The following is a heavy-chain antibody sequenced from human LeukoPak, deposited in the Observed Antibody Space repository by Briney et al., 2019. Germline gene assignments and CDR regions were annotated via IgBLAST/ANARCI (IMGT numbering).Heavy chain of an antibody. CDR2: IYYSGST. V-gene: IGHV4-31*03. D-gene: IGHD3-9*01. J-gene: IGHJ4*02. CDR3: ARTNRDVLTGYAIDC. Sequence: SQTLSLTCTVSGGSISSGGYYWSWIRQHPGRGLQWIGYIYYSGSTSYNPSLQSRVNISEDTSKNQFSLRVDSVTAADTAVYYCARTNRDVLTGYAIDCWGQGTLVTVSS. CDR1: GGSISSGGYY.